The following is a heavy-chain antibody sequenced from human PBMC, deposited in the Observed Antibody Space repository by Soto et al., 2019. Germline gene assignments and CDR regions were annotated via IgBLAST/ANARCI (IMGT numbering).Heavy chain of an antibody. Sequence: QVQLVQSGAEVKKPGSSVKVSCKASGGTFSSYAISWVRLAPGQGLEWMGGIIPIFGTANYAQKFQGRVTITADESTSTAYMELSSLRSEDTAVYYCARVHQTIVGGYYYGMDVWGQGTTVTVSS. CDR3: ARVHQTIVGGYYYGMDV. CDR1: GGTFSSYA. V-gene: IGHV1-69*01. D-gene: IGHD1-26*01. J-gene: IGHJ6*02. CDR2: IIPIFGTA.